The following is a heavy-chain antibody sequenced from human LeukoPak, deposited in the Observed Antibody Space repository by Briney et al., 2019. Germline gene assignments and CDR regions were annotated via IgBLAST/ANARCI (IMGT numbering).Heavy chain of an antibody. Sequence: AAVKISCKAAGDTFTSCGISWVRQAAGEGGEGMGWISAYNGSTNYAEKVQGRVTMTTDTSTSTASMEMRSLRADDTAVYYCESDGWEVPRGDPLDLWGQGTMVTVSS. CDR2: ISAYNGST. CDR3: ESDGWEVPRGDPLDL. J-gene: IGHJ3*01. V-gene: IGHV1-18*01. D-gene: IGHD1-26*01. CDR1: GDTFTSCG.